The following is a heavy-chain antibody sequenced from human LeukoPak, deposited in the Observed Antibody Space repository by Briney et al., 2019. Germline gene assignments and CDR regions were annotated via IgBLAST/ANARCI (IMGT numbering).Heavy chain of an antibody. D-gene: IGHD3-10*01. Sequence: SVKVSCKASGGTFSSYAISWVRQAPGQGLEWMGGIIPIFGTANYAQKFQGRVTITADKSTSTAYMELGSLRSEDTAVYYCARLWFGELLRGTPFDYWGQGTLVTVSS. CDR2: IIPIFGTA. CDR3: ARLWFGELLRGTPFDY. V-gene: IGHV1-69*06. CDR1: GGTFSSYA. J-gene: IGHJ4*02.